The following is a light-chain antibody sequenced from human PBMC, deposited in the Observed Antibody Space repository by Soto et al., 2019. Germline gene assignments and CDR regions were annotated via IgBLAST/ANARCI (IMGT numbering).Light chain of an antibody. J-gene: IGKJ4*01. Sequence: EIVMTQSPATLSVSPGERATLSCRASQSVSYYLAWYQQKPGQAPRLLIYGASTRATGIPARFSGSGSGTEFTLTISSLQSEDFAVYYCQQYNNWPLFGGGTKVDI. CDR1: QSVSYY. V-gene: IGKV3-15*01. CDR2: GAS. CDR3: QQYNNWPL.